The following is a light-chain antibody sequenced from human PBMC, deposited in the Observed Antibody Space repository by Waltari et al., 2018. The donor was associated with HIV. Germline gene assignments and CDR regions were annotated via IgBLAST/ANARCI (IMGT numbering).Light chain of an antibody. V-gene: IGLV2-14*01. J-gene: IGLJ3*02. CDR3: SSYTRNHALV. CDR2: GVS. CDR1: VTDIDVYNF. Sequence: HSALTQPASVSGSPGQSITISCSGTVTDIDVYNFVSWYRQYPGRAPHLFLYGVSSCTSWVSFRVSGSKSGDTASLTISGLEAEDEAHYYCSSYTRNHALVFGGGTKLTVL.